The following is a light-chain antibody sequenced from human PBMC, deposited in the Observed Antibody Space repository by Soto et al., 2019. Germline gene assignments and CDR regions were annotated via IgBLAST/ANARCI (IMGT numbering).Light chain of an antibody. V-gene: IGKV1-5*03. CDR1: QTISSW. CDR3: LQYDRYPFT. J-gene: IGKJ3*01. Sequence: DIQMTQSPSTLSGSVGDRVTITCRASQTISSWLAWYQQKPGKAPKLLIYKATTLQRGVPSRFSGSGSGTDFTLTISSLQPDDFSTYYCLQYDRYPFTFGPGTTVDVK. CDR2: KAT.